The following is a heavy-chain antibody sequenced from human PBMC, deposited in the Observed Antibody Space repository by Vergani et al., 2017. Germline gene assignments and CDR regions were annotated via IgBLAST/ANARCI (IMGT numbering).Heavy chain of an antibody. CDR3: AKAGCTVTTGYSNC. Sequence: QLLESGGGLVQPGGSLRLSCAASVFPFSDYAMSWVRRAPGKGLEWVSIISGGGDNTLEADSVKGRFSVSRHNAKNTLYLQMNSLSAEDAALYYCAKAGCTVTTGYSNCLVPGTLVTVSS. J-gene: IGHJ4*02. V-gene: IGHV3-23*01. CDR1: VFPFSDYA. D-gene: IGHD2-2*01. CDR2: ISGGGDNT.